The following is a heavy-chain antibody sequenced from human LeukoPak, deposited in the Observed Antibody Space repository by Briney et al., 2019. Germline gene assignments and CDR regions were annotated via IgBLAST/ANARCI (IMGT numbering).Heavy chain of an antibody. D-gene: IGHD5-24*01. CDR1: GDSISRSNYY. J-gene: IGHJ4*02. CDR2: IYYRRRD. V-gene: IGHV4-39*01. Sequence: PSETLSLTCTVSGDSISRSNYYWGWIRQPPGKGLEWIGSIYYRRRDDYNPSLKSRVTISVDTSKNQLSLNLSSVTAADTAVYYCARRWLHRKGFDYWGQGTLVTVSS. CDR3: ARRWLHRKGFDY.